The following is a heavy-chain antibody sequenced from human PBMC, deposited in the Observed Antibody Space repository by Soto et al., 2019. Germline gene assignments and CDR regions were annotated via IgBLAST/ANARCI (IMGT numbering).Heavy chain of an antibody. D-gene: IGHD1-26*01. CDR3: ARIVVGATVDL. J-gene: IGHJ5*02. CDR2: ISYTGDT. V-gene: IGHV4-61*01. Sequence: SETLSLTCSVSGDSVSTDRYFWTWIRQPPGKGLEWIAYISYTGDTNYNPSLKSRVTISIDTSRNQFSVTLTSVTAADTAVYFCARIVVGATVDLWGQGSLVTVSS. CDR1: GDSVSTDRYF.